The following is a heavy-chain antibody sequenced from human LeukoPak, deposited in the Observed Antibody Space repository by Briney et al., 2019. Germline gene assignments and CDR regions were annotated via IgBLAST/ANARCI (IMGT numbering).Heavy chain of an antibody. CDR2: ISAYNGNT. V-gene: IGHV1-18*01. D-gene: IGHD5-24*01. J-gene: IGHJ5*02. Sequence: GASVKVSCKASGYTFTSYGISWVRQAPGQGLEWMGWISAYNGNTNYAQKLQGRVTMTTDTSRRTAYMELRSLRSDDTAVYYCSRGKMATLNWFDPWGQGTLVTVSS. CDR3: SRGKMATLNWFDP. CDR1: GYTFTSYG.